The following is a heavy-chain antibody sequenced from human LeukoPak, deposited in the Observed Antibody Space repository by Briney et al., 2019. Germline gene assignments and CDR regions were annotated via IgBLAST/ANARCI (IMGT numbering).Heavy chain of an antibody. V-gene: IGHV3-9*01. CDR2: ISWNSGSI. J-gene: IGHJ3*02. Sequence: GRSLRLSCAASGFTFDDYAMHWVRQAPGKGLEWVSGISWNSGSIGYADSMKGRFTISRDNAKNSLYLQMNSLRAEDTALYDCAKSWDYSSSSMNAFDIWGQGTMVTVSS. CDR3: AKSWDYSSSSMNAFDI. D-gene: IGHD6-6*01. CDR1: GFTFDDYA.